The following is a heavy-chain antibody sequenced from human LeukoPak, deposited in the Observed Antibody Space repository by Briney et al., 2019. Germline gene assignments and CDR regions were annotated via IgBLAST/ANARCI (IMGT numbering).Heavy chain of an antibody. CDR2: ISSSSSYI. CDR3: ARDPSSPSSGWHQAAFDI. D-gene: IGHD3-22*01. Sequence: GGSLRLSCAASGFTFSSYSMNWVRQAPGKGLEWVSSISSSSSYIYCADSVKGRFTISRDNAKNSLYLQMNSLRAEDTAVYYCARDPSSPSSGWHQAAFDIWGQGTMVTVSS. CDR1: GFTFSSYS. V-gene: IGHV3-21*01. J-gene: IGHJ3*02.